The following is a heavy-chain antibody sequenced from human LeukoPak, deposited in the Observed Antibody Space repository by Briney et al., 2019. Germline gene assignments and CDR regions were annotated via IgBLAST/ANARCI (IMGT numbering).Heavy chain of an antibody. Sequence: SVKVSCKASGYTFTSYYMHWVRQAPGQGLEWMGIINPSGGSTSYAQKFQGRVTMTRDTSTSTVYMELSSLRSEDTAVYYCATDYGDYHFDYWGQGTLVTVSS. D-gene: IGHD4-17*01. J-gene: IGHJ4*02. CDR3: ATDYGDYHFDY. CDR2: INPSGGST. V-gene: IGHV1-46*01. CDR1: GYTFTSYY.